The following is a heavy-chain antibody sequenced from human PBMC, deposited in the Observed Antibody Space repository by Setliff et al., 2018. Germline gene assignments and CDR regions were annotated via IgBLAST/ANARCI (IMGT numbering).Heavy chain of an antibody. V-gene: IGHV4-34*01. CDR3: ARVGRALYYYYMDV. CDR1: GGSFSGYY. CDR2: INHSGST. Sequence: TLSLTCAVYGGSFSGYYWSWIRQPPGKGLEWIGEINHSGSTNYNPSLKSRVTISVDTSKNQFSLKLSSVTAADTAVYYCARVGRALYYYYMDVWGKGTTVTVSS. D-gene: IGHD3-16*01. J-gene: IGHJ6*03.